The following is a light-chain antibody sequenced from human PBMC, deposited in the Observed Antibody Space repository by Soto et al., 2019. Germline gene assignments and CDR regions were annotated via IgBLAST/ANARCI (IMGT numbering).Light chain of an antibody. V-gene: IGKV1-39*01. CDR3: QQRYCTPPST. J-gene: IGKJ5*01. CDR2: AAS. CDR1: QSISSY. Sequence: DIQMTQSPSSLSASVGDRVTITCRASQSISSYLNWYQQKPGKAPKLLIYAASTLQSGVPSRFSGSGSGTEYTIPIISLLPQDVATNYFQQRYCTPPSTFGQGTRLEIK.